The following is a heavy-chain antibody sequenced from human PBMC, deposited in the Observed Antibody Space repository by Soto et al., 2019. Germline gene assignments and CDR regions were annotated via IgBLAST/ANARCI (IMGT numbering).Heavy chain of an antibody. CDR1: GGSISSGGYS. D-gene: IGHD4-17*01. CDR3: ARHPTVTEYYFDY. Sequence: SETLSLTCAVSGGSISSGGYSWSWIRQPPGKGLEWIGYIYHSGSTYYNPSLKSRVTIPVDRSKNQFSLKLNSVTAADTAVYYCARHPTVTEYYFDYWGQGTLVTVSS. CDR2: IYHSGST. V-gene: IGHV4-30-2*01. J-gene: IGHJ4*02.